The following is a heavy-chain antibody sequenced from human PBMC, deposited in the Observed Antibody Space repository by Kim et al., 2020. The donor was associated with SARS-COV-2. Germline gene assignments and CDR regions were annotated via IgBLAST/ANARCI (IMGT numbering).Heavy chain of an antibody. CDR1: GFTFSSYA. Sequence: GGSLRLSCAASGFTFSSYAMSWVRQAPGKGLEWVSAISGSGGSTYYADSVKGRFTISRDNSKNTLYLQMNSLRAEDTAVYYCAKVMPLDYYDSSGYALQSDFWGQGTLVTVSS. J-gene: IGHJ4*02. CDR2: ISGSGGST. CDR3: AKVMPLDYYDSSGYALQSDF. D-gene: IGHD3-22*01. V-gene: IGHV3-23*01.